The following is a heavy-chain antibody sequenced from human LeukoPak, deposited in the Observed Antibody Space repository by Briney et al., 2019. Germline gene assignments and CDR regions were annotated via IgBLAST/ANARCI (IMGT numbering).Heavy chain of an antibody. CDR2: ISAYNGNT. Sequence: GASAKVSCKASGYTFTSYGISWVRQAPGQGLVWMGWISAYNGNTNYAQKLQGRVTMTTDTSTSTAYMELRSLRSDDTAVYYCARARSSTSCPYIWGQGTMVTVSS. J-gene: IGHJ3*02. CDR3: ARARSSTSCPYI. D-gene: IGHD2-2*01. V-gene: IGHV1-18*04. CDR1: GYTFTSYG.